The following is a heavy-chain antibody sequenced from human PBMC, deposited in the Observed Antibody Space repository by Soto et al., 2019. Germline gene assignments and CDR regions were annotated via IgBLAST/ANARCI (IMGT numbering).Heavy chain of an antibody. V-gene: IGHV1-2*04. D-gene: IGHD2-8*01. Sequence: GASVKVSCKASGYTFSGNYMFWVRQAPGQGLEWMRWINPNSGGTKCGQKFQGWVTMTRDPSINTAYMELIRLSSDDTAAFHCARSIVRGLPRVPIDYWGQGTLVTVSS. CDR3: ARSIVRGLPRVPIDY. J-gene: IGHJ4*02. CDR2: INPNSGGT. CDR1: GYTFSGNY.